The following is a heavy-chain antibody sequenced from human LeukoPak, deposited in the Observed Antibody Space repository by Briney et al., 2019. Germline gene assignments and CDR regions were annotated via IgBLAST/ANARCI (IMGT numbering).Heavy chain of an antibody. CDR2: FDPEDGET. CDR1: GYTLTELS. CDR3: ATGVGSGSYDFDY. V-gene: IGHV1-24*01. D-gene: IGHD1-26*01. Sequence: GASVKVSCKVSGYTLTELSMHWVRQAPGKGLEWMGGFDPEDGETIYAQKFQGRVTMTEDTSTDTAYMELSSLGSEDTAVYYCATGVGSGSYDFDYWGQGTLVTVSS. J-gene: IGHJ4*02.